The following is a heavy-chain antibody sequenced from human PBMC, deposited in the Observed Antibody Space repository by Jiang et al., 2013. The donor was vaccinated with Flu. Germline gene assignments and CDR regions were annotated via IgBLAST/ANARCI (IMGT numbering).Heavy chain of an antibody. CDR1: GGSFSGYY. D-gene: IGHD1-7*01. V-gene: IGHV4-34*01. CDR3: IGRPIYSRTFDY. J-gene: IGHJ4*02. Sequence: GSGLVKPSETLSLTCAVYGGSFSGYYWSWIRQPPGKGLEWIGEINHSGSTNYNPSLKSRVTISVDTSKNQFSLKLSSVTAAGTAVYYCIGRPIYSRTFDYWGQGTLVTVSS. CDR2: INHSGST.